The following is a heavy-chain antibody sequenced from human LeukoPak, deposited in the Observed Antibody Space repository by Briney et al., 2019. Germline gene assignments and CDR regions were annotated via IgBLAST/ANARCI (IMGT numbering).Heavy chain of an antibody. V-gene: IGHV4-31*03. CDR1: GVSISSGGYY. D-gene: IGHD3-10*01. J-gene: IGHJ5*02. CDR3: AGYGSGSYYNVPSNWFDP. Sequence: SETLSLTCTVSGVSISSGGYYWSWIRQHPGKGLEWIGYIYYSGSTYYNPSLKSRVTISVDTSKNQFSLKLSSVTAADTAVYYCAGYGSGSYYNVPSNWFDPWGQGTLVTVSS. CDR2: IYYSGST.